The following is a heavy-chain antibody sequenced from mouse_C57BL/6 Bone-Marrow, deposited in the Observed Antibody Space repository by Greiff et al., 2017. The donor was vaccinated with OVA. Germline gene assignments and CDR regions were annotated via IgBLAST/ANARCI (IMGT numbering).Heavy chain of an antibody. Sequence: VQLKESGPGLVKPSQSVFLTCTVTGISITTGNYRWSWIRQFPGNKLEWIGYIYYSGTITYNPSLTSRTTITRDTPKNQFFLEMNSLTAEDTATYYCARDYYGSSLYFDVWGTGTTVTVSS. V-gene: IGHV3-5*01. CDR1: GISITTGNYR. CDR3: ARDYYGSSLYFDV. CDR2: IYYSGTI. J-gene: IGHJ1*03. D-gene: IGHD1-1*01.